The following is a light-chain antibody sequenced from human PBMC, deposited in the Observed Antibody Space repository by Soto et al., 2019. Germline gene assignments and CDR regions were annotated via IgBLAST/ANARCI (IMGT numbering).Light chain of an antibody. V-gene: IGKV3-20*01. Sequence: ETVLTQSPDTLSLSPGEGATLSCRASQTVKNEYLAWYQQRRGLAPRLLIYGASGRATGIPDRFSGSGSGTDFTLTITGLEPEDFAVYYCQQYGTSPLTFGGGTKVDIK. J-gene: IGKJ4*01. CDR1: QTVKNEY. CDR3: QQYGTSPLT. CDR2: GAS.